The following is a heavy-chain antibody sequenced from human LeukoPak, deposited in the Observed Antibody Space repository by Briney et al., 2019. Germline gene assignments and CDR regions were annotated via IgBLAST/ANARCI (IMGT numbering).Heavy chain of an antibody. CDR3: ARGRGYYGSGTYYKDFYYYYMDV. V-gene: IGHV4-4*07. Sequence: PSETLSLTCTVSGGSISNFYWSWIRQPAGKGLEWIGRISTSGNTDYNPYLKSRVTISLDMSKNQFSLKLTSVTAADTAVYYCARGRGYYGSGTYYKDFYYYYMDVWGKGTAVTVS. CDR2: ISTSGNT. J-gene: IGHJ6*03. D-gene: IGHD3-10*01. CDR1: GGSISNFY.